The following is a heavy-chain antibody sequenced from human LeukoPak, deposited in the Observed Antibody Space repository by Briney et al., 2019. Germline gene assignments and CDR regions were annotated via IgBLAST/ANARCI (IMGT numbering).Heavy chain of an antibody. J-gene: IGHJ4*02. CDR2: ISGSGGST. Sequence: GGSLRLSCAVSGFNFSNYAMYWVRQAPGKGLEWVAGISGSGGSTYYGDSVKGRFTISRDNAKNSLYLQMNSLRAEDTALYYCAKEAYDSSGYYPLDYWGQGTLVTVSS. V-gene: IGHV3-23*01. D-gene: IGHD3-22*01. CDR3: AKEAYDSSGYYPLDY. CDR1: GFNFSNYA.